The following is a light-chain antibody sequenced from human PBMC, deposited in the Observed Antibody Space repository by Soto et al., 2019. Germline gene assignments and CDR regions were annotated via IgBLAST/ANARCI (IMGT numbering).Light chain of an antibody. Sequence: DIQMTQSPSSLSASVGDRVTITCRASESINSYLNWYQQKPGKAPKLLIYGASSLQSGVPSRFSGSGSGTDFTLSISSLQPEDFATYYCQQSNSSPYTFGQGTKLDIK. CDR2: GAS. V-gene: IGKV1-39*01. J-gene: IGKJ2*01. CDR1: ESINSY. CDR3: QQSNSSPYT.